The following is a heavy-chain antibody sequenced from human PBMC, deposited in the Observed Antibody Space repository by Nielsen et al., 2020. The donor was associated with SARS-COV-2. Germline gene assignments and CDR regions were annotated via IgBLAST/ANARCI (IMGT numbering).Heavy chain of an antibody. CDR1: GFTFSSYA. J-gene: IGHJ2*01. Sequence: GESLKISCAASGFTFSSYAMSWVRQAPGKGLEWVSAISGSGGSTYYADSVKGRFTISRDNSKNTLYLQMNSLRAEDTAVYYCAKEDVEIAAAVTLHFDLWGRGTLVTVSS. V-gene: IGHV3-23*01. D-gene: IGHD6-13*01. CDR3: AKEDVEIAAAVTLHFDL. CDR2: ISGSGGST.